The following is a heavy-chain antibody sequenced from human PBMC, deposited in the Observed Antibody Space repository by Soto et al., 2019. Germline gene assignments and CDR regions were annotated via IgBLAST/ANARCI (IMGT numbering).Heavy chain of an antibody. J-gene: IGHJ6*02. D-gene: IGHD3-16*01. CDR1: AYNFATHW. Sequence: GESLKISCQGSAYNFATHWIGRVGRKAERGLVWKGNLFPGDAETRYSPSFQGHITISADNSISIAYLRWSSLKASDTGMYYCAILGGFGMDVCGQGTTVTVSS. CDR2: LFPGDAET. V-gene: IGHV5-51*01. CDR3: AILGGFGMDV.